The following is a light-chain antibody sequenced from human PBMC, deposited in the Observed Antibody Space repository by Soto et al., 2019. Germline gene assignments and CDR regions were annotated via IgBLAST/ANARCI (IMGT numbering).Light chain of an antibody. CDR2: RTS. CDR1: QSVSSSY. CDR3: QQYNNWPRAT. V-gene: IGKV3-15*01. J-gene: IGKJ4*01. Sequence: EIVLTQSPGTLSLSPGERATLSCRASQSVSSSYLAWYQQNTGQAPRLLMLRTSSRATGFPARFSGSGSGTEFNLTISSLQSEDFGVYYCQQYNNWPRATFGGGTRWIS.